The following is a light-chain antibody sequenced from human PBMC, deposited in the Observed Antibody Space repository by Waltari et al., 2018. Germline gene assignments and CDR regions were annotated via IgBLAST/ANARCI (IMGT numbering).Light chain of an antibody. Sequence: EIVMTQSPATLSVSPGERVTLSCRASQSVSSKLAWYQQKPGQAPRLLIYGASSRATGIPARFSGSGSGTEFTLTISSLQSEDFAVYYCQQYNNWPETFGQGTKLDIK. CDR1: QSVSSK. CDR3: QQYNNWPET. V-gene: IGKV3-15*01. CDR2: GAS. J-gene: IGKJ2*01.